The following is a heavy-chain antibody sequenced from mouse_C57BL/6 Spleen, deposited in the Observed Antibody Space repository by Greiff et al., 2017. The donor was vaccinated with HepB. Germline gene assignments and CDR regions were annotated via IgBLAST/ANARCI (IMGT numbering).Heavy chain of an antibody. CDR1: GYTFTSYW. Sequence: QVQLKESGAELVKPGASVKLSCKASGYTFTSYWMQWVKQRPGQGLEWIGEIDPSDSYTNYNQKFKGKATLTVDTSSSTAYMQLSSLTSEDSAVYYCARDSSGFAYWGQGTLVTVSA. J-gene: IGHJ3*01. CDR2: IDPSDSYT. CDR3: ARDSSGFAY. V-gene: IGHV1-50*01. D-gene: IGHD3-2*02.